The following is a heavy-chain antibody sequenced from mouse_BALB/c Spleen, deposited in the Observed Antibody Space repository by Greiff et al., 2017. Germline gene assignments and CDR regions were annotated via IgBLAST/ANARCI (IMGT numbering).Heavy chain of an antibody. V-gene: IGHV1-9*01. CDR1: GYTFSSYW. J-gene: IGHJ1*01. CDR2: ILPGSGST. Sequence: QVQLKESGAELMKPGASVKISCKATGYTFSSYWIEWVKQRPGHGLEWIGEILPGSGSTNYNEKFKGKATFTADTSSNTAYMQLSSLTSEDSAVYYCARGDNYYGSSHWYFDVWGAGTTVTVSS. D-gene: IGHD1-1*01. CDR3: ARGDNYYGSSHWYFDV.